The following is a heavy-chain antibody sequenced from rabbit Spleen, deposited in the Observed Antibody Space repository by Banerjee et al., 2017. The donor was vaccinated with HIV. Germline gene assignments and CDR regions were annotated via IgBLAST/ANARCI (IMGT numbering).Heavy chain of an antibody. Sequence: QEQLKESGGGLVKPGASLTLTCTASGFSFSGDYYMCWVRQSPGKGLEWIACIDAGSSGFTYFASWAKGRFTISKTSSTTVTLQMTSLTAADTATYFCARDTGTSFSSYGMDLWGQGTLVTVS. D-gene: IGHD8-1*01. J-gene: IGHJ6*01. CDR1: GFSFSGDYY. CDR3: ARDTGTSFSSYGMDL. V-gene: IGHV1S45*01. CDR2: IDAGSSGFT.